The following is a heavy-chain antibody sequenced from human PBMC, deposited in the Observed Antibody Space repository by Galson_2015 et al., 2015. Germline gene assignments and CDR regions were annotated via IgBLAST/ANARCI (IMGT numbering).Heavy chain of an antibody. CDR2: ISGSGGST. J-gene: IGHJ3*02. D-gene: IGHD2-21*01. CDR1: GFTFSSYA. CDR3: AKCPAGVAIERERGAFDI. Sequence: SLRLSCAASGFTFSSYAMSWVRQAPGKGLEWVSAISGSGGSTYYADSVKGRFTISRDNSKNTLYLQMNSLRAEDTAVYYCAKCPAGVAIERERGAFDIWGQGTMVTVSS. V-gene: IGHV3-23*01.